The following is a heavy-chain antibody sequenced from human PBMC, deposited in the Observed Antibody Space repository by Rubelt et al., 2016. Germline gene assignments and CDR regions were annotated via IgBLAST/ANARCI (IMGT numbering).Heavy chain of an antibody. CDR2: ITLYNGNT. J-gene: IGHJ4*02. D-gene: IGHD6-6*01. CDR3: ARSASIAGD. Sequence: QVQLGQSEAEVKKPGASVKVSCKASGYTFTYCSLHWLQQAPGQGLERMSWITLYNGNTNYAKKFQGRVPITRDRSLRTAYIELSSLRSEDSAVYYWARSASIAGDWGQGTLVTVSS. V-gene: IGHV1-68*02. CDR1: GYTFTYCS.